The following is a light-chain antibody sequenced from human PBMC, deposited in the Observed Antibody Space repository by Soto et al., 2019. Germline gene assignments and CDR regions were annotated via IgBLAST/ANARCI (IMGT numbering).Light chain of an antibody. CDR3: QQYCSSPPYT. Sequence: EIVLTQSPGTLSLSPGERATLSCRASQSVSSSCLAWYQQKPGQAPRLLIYGASSRATGIPDRFSGSGSGTDFTLTISRLEPEDFAVYYCQQYCSSPPYTFGQGTKLEIK. J-gene: IGKJ2*01. V-gene: IGKV3-20*01. CDR2: GAS. CDR1: QSVSSSC.